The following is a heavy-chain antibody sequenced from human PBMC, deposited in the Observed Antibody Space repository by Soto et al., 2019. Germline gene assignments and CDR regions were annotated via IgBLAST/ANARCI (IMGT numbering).Heavy chain of an antibody. Sequence: SETLSLTCTPSGSSISNCRYYRRWRHQPPGKGLEWIGSIYYSGSTYYTPSLKSRVTISVDTSKNQFSLKLSSVTAADTAVYYCARDGYNYYYYYGMDVWGQGTTVTLSS. CDR2: IYYSGST. CDR1: GSSISNCRYY. V-gene: IGHV4-39*02. J-gene: IGHJ6*02. D-gene: IGHD5-12*01. CDR3: ARDGYNYYYYYGMDV.